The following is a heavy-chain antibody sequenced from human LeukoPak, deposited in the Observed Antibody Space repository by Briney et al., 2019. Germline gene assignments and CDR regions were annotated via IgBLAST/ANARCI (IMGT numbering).Heavy chain of an antibody. V-gene: IGHV3-33*01. CDR3: ARGWGSKVYASAFDV. D-gene: IGHD2-8*01. CDR1: GFTFSTYG. CDR2: IWHDGSHK. Sequence: PGGSLRLSCAASGFTFSTYGMHWVRQAPAKGLEWITVIWHDGSHKDYADSVKGRFTISRDNSKNTVYLQMNDLRAEDTALYYCARGWGSKVYASAFDVWGQGTMVTVSS. J-gene: IGHJ3*01.